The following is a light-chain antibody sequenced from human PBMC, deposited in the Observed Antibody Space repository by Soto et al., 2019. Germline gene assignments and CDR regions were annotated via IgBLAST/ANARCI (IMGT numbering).Light chain of an antibody. CDR1: QSISSW. CDR2: KAS. CDR3: QHYHRA. Sequence: DIQMTQSPSTLSASVGDRVTITCRASQSISSWLDWYQQKPGKAPKLMIYKASNFESGGPSRFRGSGPGKGLSLDIRGVHPCECAAYTCQHYHRAVGQGTKVEIK. V-gene: IGKV1-5*03. J-gene: IGKJ1*01.